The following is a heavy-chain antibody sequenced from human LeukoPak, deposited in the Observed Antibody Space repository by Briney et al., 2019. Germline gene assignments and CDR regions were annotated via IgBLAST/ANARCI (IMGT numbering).Heavy chain of an antibody. CDR1: GGSISSGGHY. J-gene: IGHJ4*02. CDR2: IYTSGST. D-gene: IGHD5-24*01. Sequence: SETLSLTCTVSGGSISSGGHYWSWIRQPAGKGLEWFGRIYTSGSTDYKPSLKSRVTISVDTSKNQFSLKLSSVTAADTAVYYCARGGEMATTKFFDYWGQGTLVTVSS. CDR3: ARGGEMATTKFFDY. V-gene: IGHV4-61*02.